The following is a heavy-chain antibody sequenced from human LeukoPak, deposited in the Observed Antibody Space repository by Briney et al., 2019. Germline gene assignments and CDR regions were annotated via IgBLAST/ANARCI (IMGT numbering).Heavy chain of an antibody. V-gene: IGHV4-59*01. CDR1: GGSISSYY. Sequence: SETLSLTCTVSGGSISSYYWSWIRQPPGKGLEWIGYIYYSGSTNYNPSLKSRVTISVDTSKNQFSLKLSSVTAADTAVYYCARGVTLIVVVIHDWYFDLWGRGTVFTVSS. CDR2: IYYSGST. D-gene: IGHD3-22*01. J-gene: IGHJ2*01. CDR3: ARGVTLIVVVIHDWYFDL.